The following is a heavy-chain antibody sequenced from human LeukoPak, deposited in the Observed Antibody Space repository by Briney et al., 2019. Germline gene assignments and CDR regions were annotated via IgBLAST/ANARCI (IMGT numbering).Heavy chain of an antibody. J-gene: IGHJ3*02. CDR2: INPSSGGT. Sequence: ASVKVSCKASGYTFTDYYIHWVRQAPGQGLEWMGWINPSSGGTAYAQKFQGRVTMTTDTSIITAYMEMNRLTSDDTAVYYCARDHVVAATNDAFDIWGQGTMVTVSS. V-gene: IGHV1-2*02. CDR1: GYTFTDYY. D-gene: IGHD2-15*01. CDR3: ARDHVVAATNDAFDI.